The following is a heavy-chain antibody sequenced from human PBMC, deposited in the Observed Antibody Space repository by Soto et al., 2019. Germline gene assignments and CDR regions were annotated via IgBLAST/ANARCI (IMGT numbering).Heavy chain of an antibody. Sequence: QVQLVESGGGVVQPGRSLRLSCAASGFTFSSYGMHWVRQAPGKGLEWVAVISYDGSNKYYADSVKGRFTISRDNSKNTLYLQMNSLRAEDTAVYYCAKDTHGSGSYYRDYYGMDVW. D-gene: IGHD1-26*01. V-gene: IGHV3-30*18. J-gene: IGHJ6*01. CDR1: GFTFSSYG. CDR3: AKDTHGSGSYYRDYYGMDV. CDR2: ISYDGSNK.